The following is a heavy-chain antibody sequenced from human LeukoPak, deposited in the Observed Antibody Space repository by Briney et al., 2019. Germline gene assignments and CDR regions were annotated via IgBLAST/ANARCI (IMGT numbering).Heavy chain of an antibody. J-gene: IGHJ3*02. Sequence: ASVKVSCKASGGTFSSYAISWVRQAPGQGLEWMGGIIPIFGTANYAQKFQGRVTITADESTSTAYMELSSLRAEDTAVYYCQGLVVGAFDIWGQGTMVTVSS. D-gene: IGHD6-19*01. CDR2: IIPIFGTA. V-gene: IGHV1-69*13. CDR1: GGTFSSYA. CDR3: QGLVVGAFDI.